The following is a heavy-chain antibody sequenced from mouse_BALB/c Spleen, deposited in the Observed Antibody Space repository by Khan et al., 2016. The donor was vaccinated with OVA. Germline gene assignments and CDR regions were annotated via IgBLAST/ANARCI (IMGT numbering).Heavy chain of an antibody. CDR2: INPYNGFT. V-gene: IGHV1-18*01. D-gene: IGHD1-1*01. Sequence: VQLQQSGPELVKPGASMKISCKASGYSFTDYTMNWVKQSHGKNLEWIGLINPYNGFTSYNQKFKGKATLTVDKSSSTAYMELLSLTSEDSAVYYGARGNYYGSNSWFAYWGQGTLVTVSA. CDR3: ARGNYYGSNSWFAY. J-gene: IGHJ3*01. CDR1: GYSFTDYT.